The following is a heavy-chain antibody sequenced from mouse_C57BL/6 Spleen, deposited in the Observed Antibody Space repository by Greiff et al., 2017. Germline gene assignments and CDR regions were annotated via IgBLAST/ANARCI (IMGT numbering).Heavy chain of an antibody. CDR1: GFNIKNTY. V-gene: IGHV14-3*01. Sequence: VQLQQSVAELVRPGASVKLSCTASGFNIKNTYMHWVKQRPEQGLEWIGRIDPANGNTKYAPKFQGKATITADTSSNTAYLQLSSLTSEDTAIYYCAQPPYDWEVAGDCDVAYWGQGTLVTVSA. CDR2: IDPANGNT. D-gene: IGHD2-12*01. CDR3: AQPPYDWEVAGDCDVAY. J-gene: IGHJ3*01.